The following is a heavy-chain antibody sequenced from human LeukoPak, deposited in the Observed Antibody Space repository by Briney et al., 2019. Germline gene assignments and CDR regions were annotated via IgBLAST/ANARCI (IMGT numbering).Heavy chain of an antibody. CDR2: IIPMFDTP. CDR3: ASTDYYDSRGYGGSFAI. Sequence: SVKVSCKASGGTFSNYAISWVRLAPGQGLEWMGGIIPMFDTPIYAQKFQGRVTITADESTSTVYMELSSLRSEDTAVYFCASTDYYDSRGYGGSFAIWGQGTMVTVSS. J-gene: IGHJ3*02. CDR1: GGTFSNYA. D-gene: IGHD3-22*01. V-gene: IGHV1-69*13.